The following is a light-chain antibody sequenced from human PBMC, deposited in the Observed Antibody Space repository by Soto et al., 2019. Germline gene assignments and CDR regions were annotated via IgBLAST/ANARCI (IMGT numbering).Light chain of an antibody. Sequence: VLTQSPGTLSLSPGERATLSCSASQTVRNNYLAWYQQKPGQAPRLIIYDAYSRATGIPDRFSGGGSGTDFTLTISRLEPEDFAVYYCLKYGRSPGWTFGQGTKVDIK. V-gene: IGKV3-20*01. CDR3: LKYGRSPGWT. CDR1: QTVRNNY. CDR2: DAY. J-gene: IGKJ1*01.